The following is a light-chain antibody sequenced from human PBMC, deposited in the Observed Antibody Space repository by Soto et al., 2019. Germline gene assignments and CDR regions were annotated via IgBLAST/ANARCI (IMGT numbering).Light chain of an antibody. V-gene: IGKV1-5*03. Sequence: DIQMTQSPSTLSASVGDRVTITRRASQSINMWLAWYQQKPGKAPKLLIYKASFLESGVPSRLSGSGSGTDFTLTIRNLQPDDSATYYCQQYSSYPHTFGQGTKLAIK. J-gene: IGKJ2*01. CDR2: KAS. CDR3: QQYSSYPHT. CDR1: QSINMW.